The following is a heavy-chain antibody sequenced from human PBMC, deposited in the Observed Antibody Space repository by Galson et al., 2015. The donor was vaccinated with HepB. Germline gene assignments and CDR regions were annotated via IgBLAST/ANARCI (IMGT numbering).Heavy chain of an antibody. J-gene: IGHJ4*02. CDR3: ARERGIAVAGLVPFDC. D-gene: IGHD6-19*01. CDR2: IIPILGIL. V-gene: IGHV1-69*04. Sequence: SVKVSCKASGGTFNSHTISWVRQAPGQGLEWMGRIIPILGILNIAQKFQGRVTITADKSTNTAYMELSSLRSEDTAVYYCARERGIAVAGLVPFDCWGQGTLVTVSS. CDR1: GGTFNSHT.